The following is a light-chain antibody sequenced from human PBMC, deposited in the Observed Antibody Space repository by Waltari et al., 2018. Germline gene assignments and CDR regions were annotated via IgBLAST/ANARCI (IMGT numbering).Light chain of an antibody. J-gene: IGLJ1*01. CDR1: RRDVGGYDF. CDR2: DVT. Sequence: HSALTQPASVSGSPGQSITISCTGPRRDVGGYDFVSCYRQHPGKAPKVIIFDVTQRPSGISDRFSGSKSGNTASLTISGLQADDEADYYCASYTADSTYVFGSGTTVTV. CDR3: ASYTADSTYV. V-gene: IGLV2-14*03.